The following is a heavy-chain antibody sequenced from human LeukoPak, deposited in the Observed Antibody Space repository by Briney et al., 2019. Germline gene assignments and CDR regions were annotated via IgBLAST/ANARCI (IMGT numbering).Heavy chain of an antibody. V-gene: IGHV3-53*01. Sequence: GGSLRLSCAAPGFIVSTNYMSWVRQAPGKGLEWVSFIYSGGHTHYADSVKGRFTISRDNSKNTLYLQMNSLRTEDTAVYYCAGIDFDTSGYRGGYYWGQGTLVTVSS. J-gene: IGHJ4*02. CDR1: GFIVSTNY. D-gene: IGHD3-22*01. CDR2: IYSGGHT. CDR3: AGIDFDTSGYRGGYY.